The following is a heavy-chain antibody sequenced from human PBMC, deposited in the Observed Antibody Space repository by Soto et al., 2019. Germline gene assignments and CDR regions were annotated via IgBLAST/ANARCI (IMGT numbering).Heavy chain of an antibody. V-gene: IGHV1-69*06. Sequence: SVKVSCKESGGTFGNFVIGWVRQAPEEGIARMGGNIPIFGTANYAQKFQGRVTMTADKSTSTAYMELSSLRSEDTAVYYCARGPYSGSYYDYYYYGMDVWGQGTTVTVSS. CDR3: ARGPYSGSYYDYYYYGMDV. CDR2: NIPIFGTA. CDR1: GGTFGNFV. D-gene: IGHD1-26*01. J-gene: IGHJ6*02.